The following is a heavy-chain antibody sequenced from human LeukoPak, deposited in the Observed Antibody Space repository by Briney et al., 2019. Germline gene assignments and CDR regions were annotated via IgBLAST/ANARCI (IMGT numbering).Heavy chain of an antibody. J-gene: IGHJ5*02. D-gene: IGHD2-15*01. CDR1: GGSISSSSYY. CDR2: IYYSGST. CDR3: ARDLVGEYCSGGSCYSLYWFDP. Sequence: SETLSLTCTVSGGSISSSSYYWGWIRQPPGKGLEWIGSIYYSGSTYYNPSLKSRVTISVDTSKNQFSLKLSSVTAADTAMYYCARDLVGEYCSGGSCYSLYWFDPWGQGTLVTVSS. V-gene: IGHV4-39*07.